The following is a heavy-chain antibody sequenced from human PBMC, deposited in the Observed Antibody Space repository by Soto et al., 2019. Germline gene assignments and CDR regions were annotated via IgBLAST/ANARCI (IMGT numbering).Heavy chain of an antibody. CDR2: IGTRGRTI. Sequence: PGGSLRLSCAASGFTFSNYEMNWVRQAPGKGLEWVSYIGTRGRTIYYADSVKGRFTISRDNAKNSLYLQMNSLRAEDTAVYYCARDPAIYSGKFDYGLDVWGQGTTVTVSS. V-gene: IGHV3-48*03. J-gene: IGHJ6*02. CDR3: ARDPAIYSGKFDYGLDV. D-gene: IGHD4-4*01. CDR1: GFTFSNYE.